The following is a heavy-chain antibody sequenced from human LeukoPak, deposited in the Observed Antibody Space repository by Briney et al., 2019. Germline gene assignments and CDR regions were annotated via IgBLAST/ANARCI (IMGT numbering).Heavy chain of an antibody. Sequence: GGSLRLSCAASGFTFSSYSMNWVRQAPGKGLEWVSYISSSSTTIYYADSVRGRFTISRDNAKNSLYLQMNSLRAEDTAVNYCARNWGFNYYMDVWGKGTTVTVSS. CDR2: ISSSSTTI. CDR1: GFTFSSYS. D-gene: IGHD7-27*01. V-gene: IGHV3-48*04. J-gene: IGHJ6*03. CDR3: ARNWGFNYYMDV.